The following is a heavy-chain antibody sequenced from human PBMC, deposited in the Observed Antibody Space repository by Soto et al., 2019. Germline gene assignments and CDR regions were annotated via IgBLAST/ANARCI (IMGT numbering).Heavy chain of an antibody. Sequence: PGGSLRLSCAASGFSFNSYSMSWVRQAPGKGLEWVAGIIGSGDSAYYADSVKGRFTISRDNSKNTLYLQMNGLRAKDTAVYYCAKSCTGGWYSSCFDYWGQGTLVTVSS. J-gene: IGHJ4*02. CDR2: IIGSGDSA. CDR1: GFSFNSYS. CDR3: AKSCTGGWYSSCFDY. D-gene: IGHD6-19*01. V-gene: IGHV3-23*01.